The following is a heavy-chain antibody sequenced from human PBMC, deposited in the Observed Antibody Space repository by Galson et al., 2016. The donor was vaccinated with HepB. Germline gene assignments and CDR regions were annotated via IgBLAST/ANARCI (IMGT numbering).Heavy chain of an antibody. J-gene: IGHJ6*02. CDR2: VYYNGST. Sequence: LSLTCTVSGYSFSNGDYYWNWIRQHPGKGLEWIGYVYYNGSTIYNPSLKSRISISVDRSKNQFSLNLTSVTAADTAVYYCARGGDYYGMDVWGQGTTVTVSS. D-gene: IGHD5-12*01. CDR3: ARGGDYYGMDV. V-gene: IGHV4-31*03. CDR1: GYSFSNGDYY.